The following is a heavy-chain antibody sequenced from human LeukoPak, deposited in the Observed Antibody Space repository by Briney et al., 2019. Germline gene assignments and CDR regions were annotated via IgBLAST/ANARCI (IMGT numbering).Heavy chain of an antibody. D-gene: IGHD4-17*01. CDR2: IRHDGSNK. CDR3: AKDSYGPDN. V-gene: IGHV3-30*02. J-gene: IGHJ4*02. Sequence: GGSLRLSCAASGFTFSDVGMEWVRQAPGKGLEWVAFIRHDGSNKYYADSVKGRFTISRDNSKNTLDLQMNSLRAEDTAVYYCAKDSYGPDNWGQGTLVTVSS. CDR1: GFTFSDVG.